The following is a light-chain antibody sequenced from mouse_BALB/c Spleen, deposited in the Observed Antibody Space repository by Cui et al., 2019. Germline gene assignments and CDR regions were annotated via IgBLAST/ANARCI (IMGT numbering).Light chain of an antibody. CDR1: LSVRSSY. V-gene: IGKV4-58*01. CDR2: KTS. CDR3: QELSGYPFT. J-gene: IGKJ2*01. Sequence: ENVLTQSQAIMAASLGQKVTMTCSSSLSVRSSYLHLDQQKAGPFPKPFIPKTSNPASGGPGRLSGSGSGAFYSFTISSVEAGGDATYFFQELSGYPFTFGGGTKLEIK.